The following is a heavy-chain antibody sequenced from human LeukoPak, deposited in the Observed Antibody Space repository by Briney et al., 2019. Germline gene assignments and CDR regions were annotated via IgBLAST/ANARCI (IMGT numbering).Heavy chain of an antibody. CDR1: GFTFSSYE. D-gene: IGHD3-10*01. Sequence: GGSLRLSCAASGFTFSSYEMNWVRQAPGKGLEWVSYISSSDSTIYYADSVKGRFTISRDNAKNSLYLQMNSLRAEDTAVYYCARDGDVWFGEFDYHYYYGMDVWGQGTTVTVSS. CDR3: ARDGDVWFGEFDYHYYYGMDV. CDR2: ISSSDSTI. J-gene: IGHJ6*02. V-gene: IGHV3-48*03.